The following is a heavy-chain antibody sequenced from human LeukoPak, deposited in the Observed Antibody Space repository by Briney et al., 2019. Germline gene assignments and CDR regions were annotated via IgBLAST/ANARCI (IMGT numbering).Heavy chain of an antibody. D-gene: IGHD3-10*01. CDR2: INHSGST. V-gene: IGHV4-34*01. CDR1: GGSFSGYY. J-gene: IGHJ5*02. CDR3: ARKYGSAPNWFDP. Sequence: SETLSLTCAVYGGSFSGYYWSWIRQPPGKGLEWIGEINHSGSTNYSPSLKSRVTLSVDTSKNQFSLKLSSVTAADTAVYYCARKYGSAPNWFDPWGQGTLVTVSS.